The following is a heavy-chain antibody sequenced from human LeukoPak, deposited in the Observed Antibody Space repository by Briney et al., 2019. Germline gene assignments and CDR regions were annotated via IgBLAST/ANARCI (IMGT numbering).Heavy chain of an antibody. CDR1: GYTFTSYD. J-gene: IGHJ4*02. CDR3: AREGGDDYGDYDGLRYFDY. CDR2: INPSGGST. D-gene: IGHD4-17*01. V-gene: IGHV1-46*01. Sequence: ASVKVSCKASGYTFTSYDINWVRQAPGQGLEWMGIINPSGGSTSYAQKFQGRVTMTRDMSTSTVYVELSSLRSEDTAVYYCAREGGDDYGDYDGLRYFDYWGQGTLVTVSS.